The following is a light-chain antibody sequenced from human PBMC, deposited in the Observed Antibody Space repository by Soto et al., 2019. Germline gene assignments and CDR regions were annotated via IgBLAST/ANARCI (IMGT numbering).Light chain of an antibody. Sequence: DIQMTQSPSSLSASVGDRVTITCRASQSISSYLNWYQQKPGKAPKLLIYAASSLQSGVPSRFSGSRSGTDFTLTISSLQPEDFATYYCQQSYSTPYPFGQGTKVDIK. V-gene: IGKV1-39*01. CDR3: QQSYSTPYP. CDR2: AAS. CDR1: QSISSY. J-gene: IGKJ2*01.